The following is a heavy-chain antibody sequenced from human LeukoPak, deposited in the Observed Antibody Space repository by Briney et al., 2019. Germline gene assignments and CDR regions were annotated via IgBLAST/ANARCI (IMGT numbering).Heavy chain of an antibody. J-gene: IGHJ4*02. CDR3: AKDYDIEAGTYFDY. Sequence: GGSLRLSCAASGFTLSSYGMHWVGQAPGKGLEWVAVISYDGSNKYYADSVKGRFTISRDNSENTLYLQMNSLRAEDTAVYYCAKDYDIEAGTYFDYWGQGSLVTVSS. D-gene: IGHD3-9*01. CDR1: GFTLSSYG. CDR2: ISYDGSNK. V-gene: IGHV3-30*18.